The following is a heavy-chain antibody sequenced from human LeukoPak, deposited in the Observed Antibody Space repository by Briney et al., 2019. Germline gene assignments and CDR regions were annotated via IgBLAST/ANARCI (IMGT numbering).Heavy chain of an antibody. CDR1: GGTFSSYA. J-gene: IGHJ5*02. CDR3: ARLLPHNYDILTGSGFDP. CDR2: IIPISGTA. D-gene: IGHD3-9*01. V-gene: IGHV1-69*13. Sequence: SVKVPCKASGGTFSSYAISWVRQAPGQGLEWMGGIIPISGTANYAQKFQGRVTITADESTSTAYMELSSLRSEDTAVYYCARLLPHNYDILTGSGFDPWGQGTLVTVSS.